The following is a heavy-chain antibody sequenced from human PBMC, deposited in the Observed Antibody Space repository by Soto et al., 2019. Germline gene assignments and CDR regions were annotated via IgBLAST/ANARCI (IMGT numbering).Heavy chain of an antibody. CDR3: ATTAEIGSSGHRYSYYGLDV. V-gene: IGHV1-69*01. CDR2: IIPFSGTS. Sequence: QVQLVQSGTEVKEPGSSVKVSCRASGGTFSIQAFSWVRQAPGQGLEWMGGIIPFSGTSNYAQKLQGRVTVTADASTNTAHMELSSLRSEDTALYSCATTAEIGSSGHRYSYYGLDVWGQVTTVTVSS. D-gene: IGHD5-12*01. CDR1: GGTFSIQA. J-gene: IGHJ6*02.